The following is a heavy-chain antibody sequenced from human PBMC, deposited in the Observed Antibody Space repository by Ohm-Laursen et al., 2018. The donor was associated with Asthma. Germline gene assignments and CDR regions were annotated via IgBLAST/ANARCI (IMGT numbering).Heavy chain of an antibody. Sequence: ASVKVSCKASGYTFTGYYMPWVRQAPGHGLEWMGWISAYNGNTNYAQKLQGRVTMTTDTSTSTAYMGLRSLRSDDTAVYYCARAGLMNPLDYWGQGTLVTVSS. J-gene: IGHJ4*02. CDR2: ISAYNGNT. CDR1: GYTFTGYY. D-gene: IGHD2-8*01. V-gene: IGHV1-18*04. CDR3: ARAGLMNPLDY.